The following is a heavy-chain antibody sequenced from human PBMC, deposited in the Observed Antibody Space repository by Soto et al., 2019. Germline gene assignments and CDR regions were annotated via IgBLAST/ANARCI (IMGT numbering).Heavy chain of an antibody. CDR3: ASGPAYYDILTGYPSPFDY. CDR1: GGSISSGGYY. Sequence: QVQLQESGPGLVKPSQTLSLTCTVSGGSISSGGYYWSWIRQHPGKGLEWIGYIYYSGSTYYNPSLKSRVNISVDTSKNQFSLKLSSVTAADTAVYYCASGPAYYDILTGYPSPFDYWGQGTLVTVSS. J-gene: IGHJ4*02. D-gene: IGHD3-9*01. V-gene: IGHV4-31*03. CDR2: IYYSGST.